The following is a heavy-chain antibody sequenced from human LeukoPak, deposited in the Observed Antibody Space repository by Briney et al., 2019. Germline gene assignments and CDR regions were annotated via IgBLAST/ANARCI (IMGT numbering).Heavy chain of an antibody. CDR2: IYYSGST. V-gene: IGHV4-39*01. Sequence: KPSETLSLTCTVSGVSISSSSYYWGWIRQPPGKGLEWIGSIYYSGSTYYNPSLKSRVTISVDTSKNQFSLKLSSVTAADTAVYYCASALSGYGYFDYWGQGTLVTVSS. J-gene: IGHJ4*02. CDR3: ASALSGYGYFDY. D-gene: IGHD5-12*01. CDR1: GVSISSSSYY.